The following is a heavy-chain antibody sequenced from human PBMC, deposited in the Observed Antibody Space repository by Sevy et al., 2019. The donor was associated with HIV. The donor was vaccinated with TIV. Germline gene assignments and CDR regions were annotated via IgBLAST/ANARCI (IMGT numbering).Heavy chain of an antibody. J-gene: IGHJ6*02. D-gene: IGHD1-26*01. CDR3: TRGSSYYYGMDV. Sequence: GGSLRLSCAASGFTFSGSAMHWVRQASGKGLEWVGRIRSKANSYATAYAASMKGRFTISRDDSKNTAYLQMNSLKTVDTAVYYCTRGSSYYYGMDVWGQGTTVTVSS. V-gene: IGHV3-73*01. CDR1: GFTFSGSA. CDR2: IRSKANSYAT.